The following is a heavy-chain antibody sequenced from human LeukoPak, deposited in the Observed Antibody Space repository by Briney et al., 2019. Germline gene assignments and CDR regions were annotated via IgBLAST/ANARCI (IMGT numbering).Heavy chain of an antibody. D-gene: IGHD3-10*01. J-gene: IGHJ5*02. CDR1: GFTFSNYA. CDR3: AKDGSPYP. Sequence: GGSLRLSCAASGFTFSNYAMNWVRQAPGKGLEWVSSFGTRSSSIYYAHSVTGRFIVSRDNAKNSLFLQMNSLRAEDTAVYYCAKDGSPYPWGQGTLVTVSS. CDR2: FGTRSSSI. V-gene: IGHV3-21*04.